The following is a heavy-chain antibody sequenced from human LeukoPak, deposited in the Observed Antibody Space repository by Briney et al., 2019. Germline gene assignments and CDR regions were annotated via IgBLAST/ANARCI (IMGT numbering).Heavy chain of an antibody. CDR3: ARADILTGYYPGDWFDP. J-gene: IGHJ5*02. D-gene: IGHD3-9*01. Sequence: SETLSLTCAVYGGSFSGYYWSWIRQPPGKGLEWIGEINHSGSTNYNPPLKSRVTISVDTSKNQFSLKLSSVTAADTAVYYCARADILTGYYPGDWFDPWGQGTLVTVSS. V-gene: IGHV4-34*01. CDR2: INHSGST. CDR1: GGSFSGYY.